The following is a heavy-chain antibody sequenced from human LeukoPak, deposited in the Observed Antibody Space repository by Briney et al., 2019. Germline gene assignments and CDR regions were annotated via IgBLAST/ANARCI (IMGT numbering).Heavy chain of an antibody. CDR1: GASIRISNYY. V-gene: IGHV4-39*01. J-gene: IGHJ4*02. Sequence: SETLSLTCTVSGASIRISNYYWGWIRQPPGKGLEWTASVYYTGTAYYNPSLKSRVTIFVETSKNQVSLRLSSVTAADTAVYYCARHSNYASGSTAKGLFDYWGQGTLVSVSS. CDR2: VYYTGTA. D-gene: IGHD3-10*01. CDR3: ARHSNYASGSTAKGLFDY.